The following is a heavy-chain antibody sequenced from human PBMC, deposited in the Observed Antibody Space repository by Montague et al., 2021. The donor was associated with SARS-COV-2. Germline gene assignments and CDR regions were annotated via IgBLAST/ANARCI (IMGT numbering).Heavy chain of an antibody. V-gene: IGHV4-4*02. Sequence: SETLSLTCAVSGVSITSTNWWSLVRQPPGKGLEWIGEISYGGIATXNPXLKSRATISMDRSRNLFSPKLSSVTAADTAIYYCAGKVLAVPADYWGQGTLVTVS. CDR2: ISYGGIA. J-gene: IGHJ4*02. CDR1: GVSITSTNW. D-gene: IGHD6-19*01. CDR3: AGKVLAVPADY.